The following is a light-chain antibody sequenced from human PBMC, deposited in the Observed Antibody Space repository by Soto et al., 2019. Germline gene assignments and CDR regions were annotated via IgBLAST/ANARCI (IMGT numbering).Light chain of an antibody. CDR3: QQYSIWRT. CDR1: QSVSSSY. CDR2: GAS. J-gene: IGKJ1*01. V-gene: IGKV3-20*01. Sequence: EIVLTQSPGTLSLSPGKRATLSCRASQSVSSSYLAWYQQKPGQAPRLLIYGASTRATGVPARFSGSGSGTEFTLTISSLQSEDFAVYYCQQYSIWRTFGQGTKVDI.